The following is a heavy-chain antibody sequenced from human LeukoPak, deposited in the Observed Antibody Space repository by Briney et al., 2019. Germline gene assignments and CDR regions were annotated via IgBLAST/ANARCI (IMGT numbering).Heavy chain of an antibody. CDR3: AKRGTVTSNFEH. Sequence: PWGSLTLSCAASGFTFSSHGMYWFRQAPGKGLEWVAVIQNDGNEKYYAGSVKGRYTISGDISKNTLYLQMTSLITEDTADYYGAKRGTVTSNFEHWGQGTLVTVSS. D-gene: IGHD4-17*01. CDR1: GFTFSSHG. CDR2: IQNDGNEK. J-gene: IGHJ4*02. V-gene: IGHV3-30*02.